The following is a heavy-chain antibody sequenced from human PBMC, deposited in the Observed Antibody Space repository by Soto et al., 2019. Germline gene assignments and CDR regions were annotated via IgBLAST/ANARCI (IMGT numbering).Heavy chain of an antibody. Sequence: ASVKVSCKASGYTFTSYGISWVRQAPGQGLEWMGWISAYNGNTNYAQKLQGRVTMTTDTSTSTAYMELRSLRSDDTAVYYCAREGLAYCGGDCYSRWFDPWGQGTLVTVSS. CDR2: ISAYNGNT. D-gene: IGHD2-21*02. J-gene: IGHJ5*02. CDR1: GYTFTSYG. V-gene: IGHV1-18*01. CDR3: AREGLAYCGGDCYSRWFDP.